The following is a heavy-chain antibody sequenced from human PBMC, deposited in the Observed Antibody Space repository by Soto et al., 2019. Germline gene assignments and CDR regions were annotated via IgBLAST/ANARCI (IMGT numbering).Heavy chain of an antibody. CDR3: ARHEGGAAADRPRDS. V-gene: IGHV4-39*01. CDR2: IYYSGRT. CDR1: GVSVRSSSYY. Sequence: QVRLQESGPGLVKSSGTLSLTCTVSGVSVRSSSYYWGWIRQPPGKGLEWIASIYYSGRTHSNPALKSRVTMSIDTYTNQFSLKMNSVTAADTSVYYCARHEGGAAADRPRDSWGQGTLVTVSS. D-gene: IGHD6-13*01. J-gene: IGHJ4*02.